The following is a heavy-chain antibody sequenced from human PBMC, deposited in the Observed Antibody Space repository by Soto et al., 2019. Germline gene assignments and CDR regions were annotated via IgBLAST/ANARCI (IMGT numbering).Heavy chain of an antibody. CDR3: ARDLSPCSNGVCSKKCFDS. CDR2: INPNTGGT. CDR1: GYTLIGYY. J-gene: IGHJ5*01. D-gene: IGHD2-8*01. Sequence: GASVKVSCKASGYTLIGYYMHWVRHAPGEGLEWMGWINPNTGGTHRAQKFQGSVTMTRDTSINTAYMELTSLKSDDTAVYYCARDLSPCSNGVCSKKCFDSWGQGTLVTSPQ. V-gene: IGHV1-2*02.